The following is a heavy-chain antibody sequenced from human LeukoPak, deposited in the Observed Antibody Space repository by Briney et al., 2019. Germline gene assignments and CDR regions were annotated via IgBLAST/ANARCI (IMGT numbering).Heavy chain of an antibody. J-gene: IGHJ4*02. CDR2: IYYGGTT. D-gene: IGHD6-13*01. CDR3: ARLGRSWFLDS. Sequence: PSETLSLTCTVSGGSISSSSYYWGWIRQPPGKGLEWIGTIYYGGTTYYNPSLKSRVTVSVDTSKSQFSLKLNSVTAADTAVFYCARLGRSWFLDSWGQGTQVTVSS. V-gene: IGHV4-39*01. CDR1: GGSISSSSYY.